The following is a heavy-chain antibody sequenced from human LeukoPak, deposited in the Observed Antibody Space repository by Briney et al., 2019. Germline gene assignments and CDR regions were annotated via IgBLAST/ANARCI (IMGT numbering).Heavy chain of an antibody. CDR3: AKNTHDMHAHTLYGGNPFDL. V-gene: IGHV1-24*01. CDR1: GYTLTELS. Sequence: GASVKVSCKVSGYTLTELSMHWVRQAPGKGLEWLGRFDPEDGETLYAQKFQGRVTITADESTSTAYMELSSLRSEDTAVYYCAKNTHDMHAHTLYGGNPFDLWGRGTLVTVSS. J-gene: IGHJ2*01. D-gene: IGHD4-23*01. CDR2: FDPEDGET.